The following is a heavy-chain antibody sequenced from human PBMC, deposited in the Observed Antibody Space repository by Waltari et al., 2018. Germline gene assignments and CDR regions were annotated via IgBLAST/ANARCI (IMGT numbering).Heavy chain of an antibody. J-gene: IGHJ4*02. D-gene: IGHD6-19*01. V-gene: IGHV3-43D*04. CDR2: IRWDGGST. Sequence: EVQLVESGGVVVQPGGSLRLSCAASGFTFDDYAMYWVRQAPGEGRELVSLIRWDGGSTYYADSVKGRFTISRDNSKNSLYLQMNSLRAEDTALYYCAKDSASGWLYYFDYWGQGTLVTVSS. CDR3: AKDSASGWLYYFDY. CDR1: GFTFDDYA.